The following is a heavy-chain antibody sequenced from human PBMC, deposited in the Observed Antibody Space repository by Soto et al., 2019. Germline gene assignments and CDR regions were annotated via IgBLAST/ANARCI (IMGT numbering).Heavy chain of an antibody. CDR3: ARLPGVRGVFDGFNV. J-gene: IGHJ3*01. Sequence: PGESLKISCEGFGYSFAGYWIGWVRQMPGKGLDWMGVIYPGDSDTRYSPSFHGQVTISADKSISTAYLQWSSLKASDTAMYFCARLPGVRGVFDGFNVWGQGTMVTVSS. D-gene: IGHD3-10*01. V-gene: IGHV5-51*01. CDR1: GYSFAGYW. CDR2: IYPGDSDT.